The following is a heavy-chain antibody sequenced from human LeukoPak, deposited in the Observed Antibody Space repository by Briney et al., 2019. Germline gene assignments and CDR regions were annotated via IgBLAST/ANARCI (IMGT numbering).Heavy chain of an antibody. CDR1: GFTFSSHA. CDR3: AKVGWTSSDPSHY. D-gene: IGHD2-2*01. Sequence: GGSLRLSCAASGFTFSSHAMSWVRQAPGKGLEWVSVISDSGDTTYYADSAKGRFTISRDNSKNTLCLKMNSLRAEDTAVYYCAKVGWTSSDPSHYWGQGTLVTVSS. CDR2: ISDSGDTT. V-gene: IGHV3-23*01. J-gene: IGHJ4*02.